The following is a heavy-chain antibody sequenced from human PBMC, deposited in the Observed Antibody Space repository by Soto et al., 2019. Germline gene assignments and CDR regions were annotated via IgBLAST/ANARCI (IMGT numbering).Heavy chain of an antibody. J-gene: IGHJ4*02. CDR2: VSYDGSHK. CDR3: AKEMYPRTVLDSSSPWGDY. V-gene: IGHV3-30*18. D-gene: IGHD6-6*01. CDR1: GITFTTYG. Sequence: QVQLVQSGGGVIQPGKSLRLSCAASGITFTTYGMHWVRQTPGKGLEWVAGVSYDGSHKYYADSVKGRFTISRDDSKNTLYLHMNSLRVQDTAVYYCAKEMYPRTVLDSSSPWGDYWGQGTLVSVSS.